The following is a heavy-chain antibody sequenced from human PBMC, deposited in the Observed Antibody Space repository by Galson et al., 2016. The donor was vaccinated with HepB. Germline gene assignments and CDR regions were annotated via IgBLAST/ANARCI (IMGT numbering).Heavy chain of an antibody. CDR2: ISVDIGNT. CDR3: ARESLYCSGGNCYSPLGEY. CDR1: GYTFINYG. J-gene: IGHJ4*02. Sequence: SVKVSCKASGYTFINYGISWGRQAPGQGLEWMGWISVDIGNTNYAQKLQDRVTMTTDTSTSTAYMELRGLRSDATAVYYCARESLYCSGGNCYSPLGEYWGQGTLVTVSS. V-gene: IGHV1-18*04. D-gene: IGHD2-15*01.